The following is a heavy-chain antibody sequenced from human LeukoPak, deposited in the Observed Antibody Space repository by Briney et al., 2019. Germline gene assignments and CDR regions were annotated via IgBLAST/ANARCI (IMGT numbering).Heavy chain of an antibody. J-gene: IGHJ5*02. CDR2: INHSGSA. V-gene: IGHV4-34*01. CDR1: GGSFSGYY. D-gene: IGHD6-19*01. Sequence: SETLSLTCAVYGGSFSGYYWSWIRQPPGKGLEWIGEINHSGSANYNPSLKSRVTLSIDTSKNQFSPILSSVTAADTAVYYCARSAGYSSAWGQGTRVTVSS. CDR3: ARSAGYSSA.